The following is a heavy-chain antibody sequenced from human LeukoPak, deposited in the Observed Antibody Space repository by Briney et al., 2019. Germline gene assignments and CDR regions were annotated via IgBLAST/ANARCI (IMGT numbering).Heavy chain of an antibody. CDR3: ARDGGEVGTSTWFDP. V-gene: IGHV4-59*01. J-gene: IGHJ5*02. CDR2: ISHGGDT. D-gene: IGHD1-26*01. CDR1: GGPISRYL. Sequence: SETLSLTCTVSGGPISRYLWSWLRQPPAKGLEWIGFISHGGDTNYNPSLKSRVTISVDTSKSQFSLKLTSVTAADTAVYYCARDGGEVGTSTWFDPWGQGTLVTVSS.